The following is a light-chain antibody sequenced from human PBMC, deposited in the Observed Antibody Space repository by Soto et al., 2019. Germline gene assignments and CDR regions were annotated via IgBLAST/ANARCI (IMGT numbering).Light chain of an antibody. CDR2: DVT. J-gene: IGLJ2*01. V-gene: IGLV2-8*01. CDR1: SSDVANFNY. CDR3: SSYVGSDVV. Sequence: QSVLTQPPSASGSPGQSVTISCTGTSSDVANFNYVSWYQQHPGKAPKLMIYDVTKRPSGVPDRFSGSKSGNTASLTVSGLQAEDEADFYCSSYVGSDVVFGGGTKLTVL.